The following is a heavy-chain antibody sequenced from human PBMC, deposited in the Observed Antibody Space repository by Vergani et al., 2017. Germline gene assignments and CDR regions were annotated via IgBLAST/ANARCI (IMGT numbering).Heavy chain of an antibody. CDR3: ARDQKIVGDTGDYWYFDL. V-gene: IGHV1-18*01. D-gene: IGHD1-26*01. J-gene: IGHJ2*01. Sequence: QVQLVQSGAEVKKPGASVKVSCKASGYTFTSYGISWVRQAPGQGLEWMGWISAYNGNTNYAQKLHGRVTMTTDTSTSTAYMELRSLRSDDTAVYYCARDQKIVGDTGDYWYFDLWGRGTLVTVSS. CDR1: GYTFTSYG. CDR2: ISAYNGNT.